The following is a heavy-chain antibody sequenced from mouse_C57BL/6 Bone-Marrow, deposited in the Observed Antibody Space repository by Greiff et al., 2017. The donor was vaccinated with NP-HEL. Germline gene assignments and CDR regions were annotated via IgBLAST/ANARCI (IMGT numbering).Heavy chain of an antibody. D-gene: IGHD1-1*01. CDR1: GFNIKDYY. J-gene: IGHJ2*01. Sequence: VQLKQSGAELVRPGASVKLSCTASGFNIKDYYMHWVKQRPEQGLEWIGRIDPEDGDTEYAPKFQGKATMTADTSSNTAYLQLSSLTSEDTAVYYCTTTDAYGSSLWYFDYWGQGTTLTVSS. CDR3: TTTDAYGSSLWYFDY. CDR2: IDPEDGDT. V-gene: IGHV14-1*01.